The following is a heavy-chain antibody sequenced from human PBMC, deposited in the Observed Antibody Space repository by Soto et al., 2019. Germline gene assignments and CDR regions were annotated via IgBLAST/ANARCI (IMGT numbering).Heavy chain of an antibody. V-gene: IGHV3-49*04. CDR2: IRSKDNGGTT. Sequence: PGGSLRLSCTGSGFTFGSYGMSWVRHAPGKGLEWIGFIRSKDNGGTTEYAASVRGRFSISRDDSKSIAYLHMNSLKTEDTAVYECTRRGNYPRTDRWGQETLVTVSS. CDR1: GFTFGSYG. CDR3: TRRGNYPRTDR. D-gene: IGHD3-22*01. J-gene: IGHJ5*02.